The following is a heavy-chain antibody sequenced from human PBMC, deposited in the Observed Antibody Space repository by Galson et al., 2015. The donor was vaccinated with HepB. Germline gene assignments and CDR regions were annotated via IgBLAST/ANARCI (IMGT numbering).Heavy chain of an antibody. V-gene: IGHV1-69*13. CDR2: ITPLLGTA. J-gene: IGHJ4*02. Sequence: SVKVSCKASGGTFSRYTISWVRQAPGQGLEWMGGITPLLGTAKYAQKFQGRVTITADESTSTVYMDLSSLRSEDTAVYYCAREGIAAAANPVDYWGQGTLVTVSS. CDR1: GGTFSRYT. CDR3: AREGIAAAANPVDY. D-gene: IGHD6-13*01.